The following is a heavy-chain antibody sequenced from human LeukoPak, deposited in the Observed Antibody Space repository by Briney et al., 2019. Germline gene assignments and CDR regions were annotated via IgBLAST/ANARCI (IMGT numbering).Heavy chain of an antibody. D-gene: IGHD6-13*01. CDR3: ATGVHGITAAGDYYFDY. CDR1: GGSFSGYY. V-gene: IGHV4-34*01. CDR2: INHSGST. Sequence: SETLSLTCAVYGGSFSGYYWSWIRQPPGKGLEWIGEINHSGSTNYNPSLKSRVTISVDTSKNQFSLKLSSVTAADTAVYYCATGVHGITAAGDYYFDYWGQGTLVTVSS. J-gene: IGHJ4*02.